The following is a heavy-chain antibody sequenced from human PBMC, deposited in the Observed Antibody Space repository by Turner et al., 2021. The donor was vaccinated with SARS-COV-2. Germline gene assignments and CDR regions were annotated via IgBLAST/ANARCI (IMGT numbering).Heavy chain of an antibody. CDR3: ANVGSYFFDY. Sequence: VHLLESGGGLVSHGGSLSLSCAASGFTFSNSAMSWVRQAPGKGLEWVSTISSSGGTTYYAASVKGRFTISRDNSKNTLYLQMNSLRAGDTALYYCANVGSYFFDYWGQGTLVTVSS. V-gene: IGHV3-23*01. CDR1: GFTFSNSA. CDR2: ISSSGGTT. D-gene: IGHD3-10*01. J-gene: IGHJ4*02.